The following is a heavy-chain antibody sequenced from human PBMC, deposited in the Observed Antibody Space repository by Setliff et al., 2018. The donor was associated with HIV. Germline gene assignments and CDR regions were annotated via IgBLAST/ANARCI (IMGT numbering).Heavy chain of an antibody. V-gene: IGHV1-2*02. J-gene: IGHJ4*02. Sequence: ASVKVSCKSSGYTFTDYFMHWVRQAPGQGLEWMGWISPDNGDTTIPQRFQGRVTMTRDTSINTAYLELSGLRSDDTAVYLCARQLSNSLDYWGQGTLVTVSS. CDR2: ISPDNGDT. CDR3: ARQLSNSLDY. CDR1: GYTFTDYF. D-gene: IGHD7-27*01.